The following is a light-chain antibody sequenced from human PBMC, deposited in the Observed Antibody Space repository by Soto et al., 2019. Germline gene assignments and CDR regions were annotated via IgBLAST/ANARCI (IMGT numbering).Light chain of an antibody. CDR1: SSDVGGYNY. CDR2: EVS. Sequence: QSVLTQPASVSGSPGQAITISCTGTSSDVGGYNYVSWYQKHTFKAPKLMIYEVSNRPSGVSNRFSGSKSGNKASLTISGLQDEDEADYYCSSYTSSSTVVFGGGTKVTVL. J-gene: IGLJ2*01. CDR3: SSYTSSSTVV. V-gene: IGLV2-14*01.